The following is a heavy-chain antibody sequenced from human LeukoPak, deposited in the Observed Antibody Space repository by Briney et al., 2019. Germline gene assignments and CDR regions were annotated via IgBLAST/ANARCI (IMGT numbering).Heavy chain of an antibody. CDR2: ISISGDDT. V-gene: IGHV3-23*01. CDR3: AKDARSSWSPYYFDY. Sequence: GGSLRLSCATSGFSFSSHAMTWVRQAPGKGLEWLSAISISGDDTYYADSVKGRFTISRDNSKNTLYLQMNSLRAEDTAVYYCAKDARSSWSPYYFDYWGQGTLVTVSS. D-gene: IGHD6-13*01. CDR1: GFSFSSHA. J-gene: IGHJ4*02.